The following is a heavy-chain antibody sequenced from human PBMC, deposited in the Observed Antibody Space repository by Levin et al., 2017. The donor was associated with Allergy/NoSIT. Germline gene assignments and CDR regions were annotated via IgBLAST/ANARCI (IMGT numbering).Heavy chain of an antibody. CDR3: ARQTGYYPDAFDM. D-gene: IGHD3-9*01. CDR1: GYKFITYW. CDR2: IYPGDSDT. Sequence: GGSLRLSCKGSGYKFITYWIGWVRQTPGKGLEWMGIIYPGDSDTRYSPSFQGQVTISGDKSISTVYLQWSSLKASDTAIYYCARQTGYYPDAFDMWGQGTMVTVSS. J-gene: IGHJ3*02. V-gene: IGHV5-51*01.